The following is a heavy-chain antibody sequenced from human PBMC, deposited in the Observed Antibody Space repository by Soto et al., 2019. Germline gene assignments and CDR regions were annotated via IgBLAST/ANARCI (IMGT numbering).Heavy chain of an antibody. Sequence: EVQLVESGGGLVQPGGSLRLSCAASGFTFSSYWLHWVRQAPGKGLVWVSRISGDGSSTTYADSEKGRFIISRDNAQNTLYLQMNNLSADDTAVYYCTRPRYDGSGTPFDYWGQGTMVTVSS. V-gene: IGHV3-74*01. CDR1: GFTFSSYW. J-gene: IGHJ4*02. D-gene: IGHD1-1*01. CDR2: ISGDGSST. CDR3: TRPRYDGSGTPFDY.